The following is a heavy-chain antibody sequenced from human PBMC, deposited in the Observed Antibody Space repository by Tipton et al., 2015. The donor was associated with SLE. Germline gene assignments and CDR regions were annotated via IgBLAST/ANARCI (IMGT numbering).Heavy chain of an antibody. J-gene: IGHJ3*02. Sequence: SLRLSCAASGFTFSSYAMHWVRQAPGKGLEWVAVISYDGSNKYYADSVKGRFTISRDNSKNTLYLQMNSLRAEDTAVYYCAKQLWLGTLNAFDIWGQGTMVTVSS. V-gene: IGHV3-30-3*02. CDR1: GFTFSSYA. CDR3: AKQLWLGTLNAFDI. D-gene: IGHD3-10*01. CDR2: ISYDGSNK.